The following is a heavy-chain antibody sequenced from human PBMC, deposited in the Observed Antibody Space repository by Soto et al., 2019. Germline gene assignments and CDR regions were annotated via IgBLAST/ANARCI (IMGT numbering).Heavy chain of an antibody. Sequence: QVQLVQSGAEVKKPGSSVKVSCKASGGTFSSYTISWVRQAPGQGLEWMGRIIPILGIANYAQKFQGRVTITADKCTSTAYMELSSLRSEDTAVYCCARGGAVAGLIDYWGQGTLVTVSS. CDR3: ARGGAVAGLIDY. CDR1: GGTFSSYT. J-gene: IGHJ4*02. D-gene: IGHD6-19*01. CDR2: IIPILGIA. V-gene: IGHV1-69*02.